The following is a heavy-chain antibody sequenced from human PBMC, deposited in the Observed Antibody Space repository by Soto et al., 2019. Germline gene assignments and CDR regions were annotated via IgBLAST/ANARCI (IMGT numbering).Heavy chain of an antibody. Sequence: PSETLSLTCTVSGGSISSGGYYWSWTRQHPGKGLEWIGYIYYSGSTYYNPSLKSRVTISVDTSKNQFSLKLSSVTAADTAVYYCARERKSWRTFDYWGQGTLVTVSS. D-gene: IGHD6-13*01. V-gene: IGHV4-31*03. CDR1: GGSISSGGYY. CDR2: IYYSGST. CDR3: ARERKSWRTFDY. J-gene: IGHJ4*02.